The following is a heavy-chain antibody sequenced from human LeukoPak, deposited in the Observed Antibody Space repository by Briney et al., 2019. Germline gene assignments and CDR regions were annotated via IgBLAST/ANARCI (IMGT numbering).Heavy chain of an antibody. J-gene: IGHJ4*02. CDR1: GFTFSGFG. D-gene: IGHD3-22*01. V-gene: IGHV3-33*01. CDR2: IWYDGDNK. Sequence: PGRSLRLSCEASGFTFSGFGMHWVRQAPGKGLERVAVIWYDGDNKYYADSVKGRFTISRDNSKNTLYLQMNSLRAEDTAVYYCARDDSSGYYSYGYWGQGTLVTVSS. CDR3: ARDDSSGYYSYGY.